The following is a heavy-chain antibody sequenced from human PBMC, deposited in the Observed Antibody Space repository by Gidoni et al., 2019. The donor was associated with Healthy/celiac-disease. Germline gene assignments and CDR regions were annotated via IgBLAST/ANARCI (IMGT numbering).Heavy chain of an antibody. Sequence: EVQLSESGGGLVQPGGSLTLSCPSSGFTFSSSAMSWVRKAPGTGLEWVSAIRGSGGSTYYADSVKGRFTNSRDNSKNTLYLQMNSLRAEDTAVYYCAKPPVVPAATSYYYYGMDVWGQGTTVTVSS. CDR1: GFTFSSSA. CDR2: IRGSGGST. V-gene: IGHV3-23*01. CDR3: AKPPVVPAATSYYYYGMDV. D-gene: IGHD2-2*01. J-gene: IGHJ6*02.